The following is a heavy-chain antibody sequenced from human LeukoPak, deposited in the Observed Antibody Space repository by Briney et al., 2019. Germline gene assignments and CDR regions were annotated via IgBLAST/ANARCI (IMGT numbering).Heavy chain of an antibody. CDR2: ISGSGGST. D-gene: IGHD2-2*01. Sequence: GGSLRLSCAASGFTFSSYAMSWVRQAPGKGLEWVSAISGSGGSTYYADSVKGRFTISRDNSKNTLYLQMNSLRAEDTAVYYCARNQYCSSTSCRVEGTSHNDYWGQGTLVTVSS. CDR1: GFTFSSYA. J-gene: IGHJ4*02. V-gene: IGHV3-23*01. CDR3: ARNQYCSSTSCRVEGTSHNDY.